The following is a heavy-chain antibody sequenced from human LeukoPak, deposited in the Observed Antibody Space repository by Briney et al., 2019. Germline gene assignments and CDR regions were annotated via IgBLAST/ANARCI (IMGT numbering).Heavy chain of an antibody. D-gene: IGHD5-24*01. CDR3: ARDPQLFEGP. CDR2: IYSGGST. J-gene: IGHJ5*02. Sequence: GGSLRLSCAASGFSVRNSYMSWVRQAPGKGLEWVSAIYSGGSTFYADSVKGRFTISRDNSKNTLYLQMNSLRAEDTAVYYCARDPQLFEGPWGQGTLVTVSS. V-gene: IGHV3-53*01. CDR1: GFSVRNSY.